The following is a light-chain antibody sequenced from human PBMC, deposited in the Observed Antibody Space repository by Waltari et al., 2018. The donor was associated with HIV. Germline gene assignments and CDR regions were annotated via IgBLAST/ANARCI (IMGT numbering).Light chain of an antibody. V-gene: IGLV2-23*01. CDR3: CSYAGSSNVV. CDR2: EGS. Sequence: QSALTQPASVSGFPGQSITISCTGTSSDVGSYNLVSWYQQQPGKAPKLMIYEGSKRPSGVSNRFSGSKSGNTASLTISGLQAEDEADYYCCSYAGSSNVVFGGGTKLTVL. CDR1: SSDVGSYNL. J-gene: IGLJ2*01.